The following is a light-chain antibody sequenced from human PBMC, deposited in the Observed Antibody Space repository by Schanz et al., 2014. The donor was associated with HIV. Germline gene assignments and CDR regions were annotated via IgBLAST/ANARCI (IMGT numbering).Light chain of an antibody. CDR1: QSVSSSY. CDR3: QQYGSLPWT. Sequence: EIVLTQSPATLSLSPGERATLSCGASQSVSSSYLAWYQQKPNQAPRLLIFGASNRAIGIPDRFSGSESGTDFTLTISRVEPEDYAVYHCQQYGSLPWTFGQGTKVEVK. CDR2: GAS. V-gene: IGKV3-20*01. J-gene: IGKJ1*01.